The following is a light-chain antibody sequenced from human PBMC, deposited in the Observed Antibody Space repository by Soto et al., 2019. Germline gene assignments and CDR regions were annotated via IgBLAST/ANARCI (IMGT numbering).Light chain of an antibody. CDR1: TSDLAGYNY. CDR2: EVI. Sequence: QSALTQPASVSGSPGQSITISCTGTTSDLAGYNYVSWYQQYPGKAPKLMIYEVINRSSEVSNRFSGSKSANSASLTISGLQAEDEADYYCSSYTTTDTYVFGTGTKVTVL. V-gene: IGLV2-14*01. CDR3: SSYTTTDTYV. J-gene: IGLJ1*01.